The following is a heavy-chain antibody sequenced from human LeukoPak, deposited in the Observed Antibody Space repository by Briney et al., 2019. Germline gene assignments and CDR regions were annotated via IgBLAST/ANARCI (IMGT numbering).Heavy chain of an antibody. J-gene: IGHJ4*02. CDR3: AKDKFVEMATSRLDY. CDR2: MYSSGTT. V-gene: IGHV3-66*01. Sequence: GGSLRLSCAASGFTVGSNYMSWVRQAPGRGLERVSVMYSSGTTHYADSVKGRFTISRDSSKNMLYLQMNSLRAEDTPVYYCAKDKFVEMATSRLDYWGQGTLVTVSS. CDR1: GFTVGSNY. D-gene: IGHD5-24*01.